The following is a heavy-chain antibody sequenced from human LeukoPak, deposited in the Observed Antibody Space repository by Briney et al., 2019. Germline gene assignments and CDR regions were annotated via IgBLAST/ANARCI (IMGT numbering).Heavy chain of an antibody. CDR3: ARTIRGDYVGASWFDP. CDR1: GYTFTGYY. V-gene: IGHV1-2*02. Sequence: ASVKVSCKASGYTFTGYYMHWVRQAPGQGLEWMGWINPNSGGTNYAQKFQGRATMTRDTSISTAYMELSRLRSDDTAVYYCARTIRGDYVGASWFDPWGQGTLVTVSS. J-gene: IGHJ5*02. D-gene: IGHD4-17*01. CDR2: INPNSGGT.